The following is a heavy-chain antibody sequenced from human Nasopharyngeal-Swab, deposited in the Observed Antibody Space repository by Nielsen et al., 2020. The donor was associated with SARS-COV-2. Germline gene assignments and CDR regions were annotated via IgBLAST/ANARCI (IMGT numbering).Heavy chain of an antibody. Sequence: GESLKISWKGSGSSFTSYWIGWGRQMPGKGLEWMGIIYPGDSDTRYSPSFQGQVTISADKSISTAYLQWSSLKASDTAMYYCARQAHGDGYNFWGQGTLVTVSS. J-gene: IGHJ4*02. D-gene: IGHD5-24*01. V-gene: IGHV5-51*01. CDR3: ARQAHGDGYNF. CDR1: GSSFTSYW. CDR2: IYPGDSDT.